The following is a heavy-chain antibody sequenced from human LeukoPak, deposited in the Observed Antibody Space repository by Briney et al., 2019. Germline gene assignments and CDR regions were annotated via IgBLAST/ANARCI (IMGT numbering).Heavy chain of an antibody. D-gene: IGHD6-13*01. CDR1: GFTFSTYW. CDR2: INSDGTNR. CDR3: ARSHTSYSSSLPSSYYFNY. V-gene: IGHV3-74*01. J-gene: IGHJ4*02. Sequence: GGSLRLSCAASGFTFSTYWMPWVRQAPGKGLVWVSRINSDGTNRLYADSVKGRFTIPRDNAENTLYLQMNSLRAEDTAVYYCARSHTSYSSSLPSSYYFNYWGREPWSPSPQ.